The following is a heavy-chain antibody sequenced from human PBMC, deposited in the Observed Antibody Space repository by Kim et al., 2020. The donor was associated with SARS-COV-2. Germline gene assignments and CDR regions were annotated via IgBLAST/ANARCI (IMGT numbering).Heavy chain of an antibody. V-gene: IGHV3-53*04. J-gene: IGHJ5*02. CDR3: ARVVGDYGDYEWFDP. CDR2: IYSGGST. D-gene: IGHD4-17*01. CDR1: GFTVSSNY. Sequence: GGSLRLSCAASGFTVSSNYMSWVRQAPGKGLEWVSVIYSGGSTYYADSVKGRFTISRHNSKNTLYLQMNSLRAEDTAVYYCARVVGDYGDYEWFDPWGQGTLVTVSS.